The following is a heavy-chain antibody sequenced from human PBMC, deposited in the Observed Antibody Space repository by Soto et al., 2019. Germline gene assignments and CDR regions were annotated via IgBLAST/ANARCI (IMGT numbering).Heavy chain of an antibody. D-gene: IGHD1-1*01. CDR1: GSSIRTAGFY. Sequence: QVHLQESGPGLVKPYQTLSLTCNVSGSSIRTAGFYWNWLRQRPGQALEWIGNIFYSGTTHYSSSLRSRLKISVDISKNQFSLDVTSATTADTAIYYCARSLRSGNLRFDYWGQGTLAAVSS. V-gene: IGHV4-31*02. CDR2: IFYSGTT. CDR3: ARSLRSGNLRFDY. J-gene: IGHJ4*02.